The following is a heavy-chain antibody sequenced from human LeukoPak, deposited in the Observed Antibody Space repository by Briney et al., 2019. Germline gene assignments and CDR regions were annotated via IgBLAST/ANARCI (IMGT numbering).Heavy chain of an antibody. J-gene: IGHJ4*02. CDR1: GFTFSSYG. CDR2: IKKDGNEK. Sequence: GGSLRLSCAASGFTFSSYGMHWVRQAPGKGLEWVANIKKDGNEKYYVDSVKGRFTISRDNAKSSLYLQMNSLRAEDTAVYYCARGRYSSTTYYFDYWGQGTLVTVSS. D-gene: IGHD6-13*01. V-gene: IGHV3-7*03. CDR3: ARGRYSSTTYYFDY.